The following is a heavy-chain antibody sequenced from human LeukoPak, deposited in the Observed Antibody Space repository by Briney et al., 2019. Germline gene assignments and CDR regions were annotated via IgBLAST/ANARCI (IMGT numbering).Heavy chain of an antibody. CDR1: GFTVGSNY. V-gene: IGHV3-53*01. J-gene: IGHJ5*02. CDR3: ARGISTSCYWS. Sequence: GGSLRLSCAASGFTVGSNYMSWVRQAPGKGLEWVSVIYSGGNAYYADSVKGRFTISRDNSKNTLYLQMNSLRAEDTAVYYCARGISTSCYWSWGQGTLVTVSS. D-gene: IGHD2-2*01. CDR2: IYSGGNA.